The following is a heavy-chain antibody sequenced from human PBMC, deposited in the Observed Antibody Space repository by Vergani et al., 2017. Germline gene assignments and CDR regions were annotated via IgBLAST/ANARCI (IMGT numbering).Heavy chain of an antibody. CDR3: AKEGYCSGGSCYRTLDY. V-gene: IGHV3-74*01. Sequence: EVQLVESGGGLVQPGGSLRLSCAASGFTFSSYWMHWVRQPPGKGLVWVSRIKSDGSSTSYADSVKGRLTIFRDNAKSTLYLQMNSLRGEDTAVYYCAKEGYCSGGSCYRTLDYWGQGTLVTVSS. CDR1: GFTFSSYW. J-gene: IGHJ4*02. CDR2: IKSDGSST. D-gene: IGHD2-15*01.